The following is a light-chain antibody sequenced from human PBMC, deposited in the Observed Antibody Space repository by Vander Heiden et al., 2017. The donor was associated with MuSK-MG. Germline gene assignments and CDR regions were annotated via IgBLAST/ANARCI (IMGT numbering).Light chain of an antibody. V-gene: IGKV1-5*01. CDR1: QRIIRW. Sequence: DIQMTQSPSTLSASVGDRVTITCRASQRIIRWLAWYQQKPGKAPKLLIYDASSLESGVPSRFSDSGSGTEFTLTISSLQPDDFATYYCQQDNSYWTFGQGTKVEIK. J-gene: IGKJ1*01. CDR2: DAS. CDR3: QQDNSYWT.